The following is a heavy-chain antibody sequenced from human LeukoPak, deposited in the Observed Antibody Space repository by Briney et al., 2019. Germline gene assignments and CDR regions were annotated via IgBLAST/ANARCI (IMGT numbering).Heavy chain of an antibody. Sequence: ASVKVSCKASGGTFSSYAISWVRQAPGQGLEWMGRIIPILGIANYAQKFQGRVTITADKSMSTAYMELSSLRSEDTAVYYWAKGQMGYYYGSSGYYCPLGYWGQGTLVTVSS. CDR2: IIPILGIA. J-gene: IGHJ4*02. V-gene: IGHV1-69*04. CDR3: AKGQMGYYYGSSGYYCPLGY. CDR1: GGTFSSYA. D-gene: IGHD3-22*01.